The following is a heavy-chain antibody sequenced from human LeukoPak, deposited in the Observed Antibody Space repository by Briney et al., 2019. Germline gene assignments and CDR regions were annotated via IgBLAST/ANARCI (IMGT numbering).Heavy chain of an antibody. CDR1: GYTFTSNA. V-gene: IGHV7-4-1*02. Sequence: GASVKVSCKASGYTFTSNAMNWVRQAPGQGLEWMGWINTNTGNPTYAQGFTGRFVFSLDTSVSTACLQISSLKAEDTAVYYCARGPRYYGSGSYYFDYWGQGTLVTVSS. CDR2: INTNTGNP. CDR3: ARGPRYYGSGSYYFDY. J-gene: IGHJ4*02. D-gene: IGHD3-10*01.